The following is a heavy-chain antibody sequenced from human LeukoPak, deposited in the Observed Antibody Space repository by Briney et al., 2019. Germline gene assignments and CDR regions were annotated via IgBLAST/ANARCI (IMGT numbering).Heavy chain of an antibody. Sequence: PSETLSLTCTVSGGSISSYYWSWIRQPPGKGLEWIGYTYYSGSTNYNPSLKSRVTISVDTSKNQFSLKLSSVTAADTAVYYCARTYYDFWSGYLFDYWGQGTLVTVSS. CDR3: ARTYYDFWSGYLFDY. V-gene: IGHV4-59*01. D-gene: IGHD3-3*01. J-gene: IGHJ4*02. CDR2: TYYSGST. CDR1: GGSISSYY.